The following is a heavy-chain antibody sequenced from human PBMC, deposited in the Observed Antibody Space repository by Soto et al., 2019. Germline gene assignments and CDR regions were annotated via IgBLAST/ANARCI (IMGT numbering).Heavy chain of an antibody. J-gene: IGHJ6*02. Sequence: QVQLVQSGAEVKKPGSSVKVSCKASGGTFSSYAISWVRQAPGQGLEWMGGIIPIFDTADYAQKFQGRVTITADESTSTAYMELSSLRSEDTAVYYCASPGITGTWVYYYGMDVWGQGTTVTVSS. V-gene: IGHV1-69*12. CDR2: IIPIFDTA. CDR3: ASPGITGTWVYYYGMDV. D-gene: IGHD1-7*01. CDR1: GGTFSSYA.